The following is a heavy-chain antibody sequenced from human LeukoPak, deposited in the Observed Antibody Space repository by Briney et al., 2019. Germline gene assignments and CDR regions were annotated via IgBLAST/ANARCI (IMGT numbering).Heavy chain of an antibody. CDR1: GGSISSYY. CDR3: ARVGSGEAGYYYYYMDV. V-gene: IGHV4-59*01. CDR2: IYYSGST. J-gene: IGHJ6*03. D-gene: IGHD3-10*01. Sequence: PSETLSLTCTVSGGSISSYYWSWIRQTPGKGLEWIGYIYYSGSTNFNPSLKSRVTISVDTSKNQFSLKMSSVTAADTAVYYCARVGSGEAGYYYYYMDVWGKGTTVTISS.